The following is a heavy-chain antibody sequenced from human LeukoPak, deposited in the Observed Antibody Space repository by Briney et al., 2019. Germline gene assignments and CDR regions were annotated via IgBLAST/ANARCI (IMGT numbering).Heavy chain of an antibody. V-gene: IGHV5-51*01. J-gene: IGHJ5*02. CDR3: ARKVVVGWFDP. D-gene: IGHD2-2*01. CDR1: GYSFTSYW. Sequence: RGESLKISCKGSGYSFTSYWIGLVRQMPGKGLEWMGIIYPGDSDTRSTPSFQGQATISAGKSISTAYLQWSSLKASDTAMYYCARKVVVGWFDPWGQGTLVTVSS. CDR2: IYPGDSDT.